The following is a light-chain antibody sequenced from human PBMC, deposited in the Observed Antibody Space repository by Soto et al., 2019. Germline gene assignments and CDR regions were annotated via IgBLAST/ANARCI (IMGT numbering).Light chain of an antibody. CDR3: TSWTTSTTMI. CDR2: DVN. J-gene: IGLJ2*01. V-gene: IGLV2-14*03. CDR1: SSDIGAYNF. Sequence: QSALTQRASVSGSPGQSITISCTGTSSDIGAYNFVSWYQQHPGKAPKLMLYDVNIRPSGVSNRFSGSKSGNTASLTISGLQAEDEADYYCTSWTTSTTMIFGGGTQLTVL.